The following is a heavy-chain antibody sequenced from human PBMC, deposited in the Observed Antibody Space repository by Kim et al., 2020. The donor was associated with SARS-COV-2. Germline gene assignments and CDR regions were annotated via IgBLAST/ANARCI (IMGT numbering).Heavy chain of an antibody. CDR3: AKEAPYLDY. Sequence: RDRNNADSVKARFTITRDNSKNTLYVQINSLRAEDTAVYYCAKEAPYLDYWGQGTLVTVSS. CDR2: RDR. J-gene: IGHJ4*02. V-gene: IGHV3-30-3*02.